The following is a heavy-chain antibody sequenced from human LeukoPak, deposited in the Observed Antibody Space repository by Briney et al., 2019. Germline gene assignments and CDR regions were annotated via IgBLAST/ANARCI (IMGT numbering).Heavy chain of an antibody. CDR2: ISYDGSNK. J-gene: IGHJ4*02. D-gene: IGHD3-16*02. Sequence: GRSLRLSCAASGFTFSSYGMHWVRQAPGKGLEWVAVISYDGSNKYYADSVKGRFTISRDNSKNTLYLQMNSLRAEDTAVYYCAKSGQGNIMITFGGVIAPDYWGQGTLVTVSS. CDR1: GFTFSSYG. V-gene: IGHV3-30*18. CDR3: AKSGQGNIMITFGGVIAPDY.